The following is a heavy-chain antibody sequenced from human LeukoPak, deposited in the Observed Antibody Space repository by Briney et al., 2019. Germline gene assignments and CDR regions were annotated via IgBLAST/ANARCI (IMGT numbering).Heavy chain of an antibody. CDR1: GGSISSYY. V-gene: IGHV4-59*08. D-gene: IGHD3-16*01. J-gene: IGHJ5*02. Sequence: PSETLSLTCTVSGGSISSYYWSWIRQPPGKGLEWIGYIYYSGSTNYNPPRKSRVTISVETSKNQFSLKLSSVTAADTAVYYCARRGTAADWFDPWGQGTLVTVSS. CDR3: ARRGTAADWFDP. CDR2: IYYSGST.